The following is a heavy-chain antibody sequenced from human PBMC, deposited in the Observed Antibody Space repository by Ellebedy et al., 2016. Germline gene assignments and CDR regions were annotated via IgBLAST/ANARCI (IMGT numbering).Heavy chain of an antibody. V-gene: IGHV3-21*01. Sequence: GGSLRLSCAASGFTFSSYTIHWVRQAPGRGLEWVASISSSTSFIFYSDSVKGRFTISRDNAKNSLSLEMNSLTAEDTAVYYCARPYYTDDSGFAGHAYHTWGQGTVVTVSS. CDR1: GFTFSSYT. J-gene: IGHJ3*02. CDR2: ISSSTSFI. CDR3: ARPYYTDDSGFAGHAYHT. D-gene: IGHD3-3*01.